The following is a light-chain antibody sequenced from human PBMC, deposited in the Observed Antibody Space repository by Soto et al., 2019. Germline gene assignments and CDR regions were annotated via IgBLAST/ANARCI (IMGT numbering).Light chain of an antibody. J-gene: IGKJ1*01. Sequence: DIQMTQSPSTLSASVGDRVIITCRASQSISDLLAWYQQKPGKAPKLLIYEASNLKSGVPSRFSGSGSGTEYPLTISSLQPDDFASYYCQQYNGFWTFGQGTKVEIK. CDR1: QSISDL. CDR2: EAS. CDR3: QQYNGFWT. V-gene: IGKV1-5*03.